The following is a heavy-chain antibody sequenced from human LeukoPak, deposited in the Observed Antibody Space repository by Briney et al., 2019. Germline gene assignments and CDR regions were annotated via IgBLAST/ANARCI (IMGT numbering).Heavy chain of an antibody. CDR3: VRDRGWNIFDY. CDR1: GFTFSSYW. D-gene: IGHD1/OR15-1a*01. Sequence: GGSLRLSCAASGFTFSSYWMPWVRQAPSKGLVWVSRINIDGTSTAYADSVKGRFTVSSDNAKNTLYLQMDSLRAEDTAVYFFVRDRGWNIFDYGGQGTLVTVSS. V-gene: IGHV3-74*01. J-gene: IGHJ4*02. CDR2: INIDGTST.